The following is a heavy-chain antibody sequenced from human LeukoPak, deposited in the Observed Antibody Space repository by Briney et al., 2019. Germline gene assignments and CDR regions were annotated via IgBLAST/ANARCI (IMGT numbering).Heavy chain of an antibody. CDR3: AKDISRWGSRSALDI. V-gene: IGHV3-9*01. CDR2: ISWNSGSI. CDR1: GFTFDDYA. J-gene: IGHJ3*02. D-gene: IGHD6-13*01. Sequence: PGGSLRLSCAASGFTFDDYAMHWVRQAPGKGLEWVSGISWNSGSIGYADSVKGRFTISRDNAKNSLYLQMNSLRAEDTALYYCAKDISRWGSRSALDIWGQGTMVTVSS.